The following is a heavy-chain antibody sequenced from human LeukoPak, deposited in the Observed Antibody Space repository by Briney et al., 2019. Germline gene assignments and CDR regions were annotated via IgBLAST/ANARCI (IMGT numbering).Heavy chain of an antibody. J-gene: IGHJ4*02. D-gene: IGHD2-21*02. V-gene: IGHV3-53*01. CDR3: ARAVTVVTAIHD. Sequence: PGGSLRLSCAASGFTFSSNYMTWVRQAPGKGVEWVSVIYSGGGTYYADSVKGRFTISRDNSKNTLYLQMNSLGAEDTAVYYCARAVTVVTAIHDWGQGTLVTVSS. CDR2: IYSGGGT. CDR1: GFTFSSNY.